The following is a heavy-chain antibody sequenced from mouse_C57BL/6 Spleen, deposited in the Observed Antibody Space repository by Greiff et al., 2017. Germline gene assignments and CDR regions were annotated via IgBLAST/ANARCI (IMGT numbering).Heavy chain of an antibody. CDR3: ARRGDGGYFDY. CDR2: ISSGGSYT. V-gene: IGHV5-6*03. Sequence: EVKLMESGGGLVKPGGSLKLSCAASGFTFSSSGMSWVRQTPDKRLEWVATISSGGSYTYYPDSVKGRFTISRDTAKNTLYLQMSSLKSEDTAMYCCARRGDGGYFDYWGQGTTLTVSS. J-gene: IGHJ2*01. D-gene: IGHD3-3*01. CDR1: GFTFSSSG.